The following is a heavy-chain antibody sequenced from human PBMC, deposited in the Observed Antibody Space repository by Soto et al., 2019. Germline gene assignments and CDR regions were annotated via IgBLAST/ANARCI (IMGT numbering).Heavy chain of an antibody. CDR1: GGSISSSGYY. D-gene: IGHD6-13*01. CDR3: ASSERQQLVFWRVFDI. J-gene: IGHJ3*02. V-gene: IGHV4-39*01. Sequence: QLQLQESGPGLVKPSETLSLTCTVSGGSISSSGYYWGWIRQPPGKGLEWIGSIYYSGSTYYNPSLKSRVTLSVDTSKNQLSLKLCFVTAADTAVYYCASSERQQLVFWRVFDIGGQGTMLTVSS. CDR2: IYYSGST.